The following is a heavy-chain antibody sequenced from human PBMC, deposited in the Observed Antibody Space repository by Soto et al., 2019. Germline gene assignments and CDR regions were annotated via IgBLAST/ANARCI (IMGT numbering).Heavy chain of an antibody. D-gene: IGHD6-13*01. J-gene: IGHJ6*03. CDR1: GGSFSGYY. CDR2: INHSGST. Sequence: SETLSLTCAVYGGSFSGYYWSWIRQPPGKGLEWIGEINHSGSTNYNPSLKSRVTISVDTSKNQFSLKLSSVTAADTAVYYCARRIAAAPHGYMDVWGKGTTVTVSS. V-gene: IGHV4-34*01. CDR3: ARRIAAAPHGYMDV.